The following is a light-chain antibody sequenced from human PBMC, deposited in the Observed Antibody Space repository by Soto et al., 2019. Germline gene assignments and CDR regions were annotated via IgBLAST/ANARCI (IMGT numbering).Light chain of an antibody. V-gene: IGKV1-5*03. CDR2: KAS. Sequence: DIQLTQTPSTLSASVGDRVTITCRASQSISSWLAWYQQKPGKAPKLLIYKASSSESGVPSRFSGSGSGTEFTLTISSLQPDDFATYYCQHYNSYSEAFGQGTKVDI. J-gene: IGKJ1*01. CDR1: QSISSW. CDR3: QHYNSYSEA.